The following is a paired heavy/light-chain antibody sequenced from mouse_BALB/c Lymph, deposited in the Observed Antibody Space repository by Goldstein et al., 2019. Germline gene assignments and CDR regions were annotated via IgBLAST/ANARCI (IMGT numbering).Heavy chain of an antibody. J-gene: IGHJ3*01. CDR1: GYTFTNYW. V-gene: IGHV1-74*01. D-gene: IGHD4-1*01. CDR3: AIWDGHDWGSY. CDR2: IDPYDSET. Sequence: QVQLQQPGAELVRPGASVKLSCKASGYTFTNYWMNWVKQRPEQGLEWIGRIDPYDSETHYNQKFKDKAILTVDKSSNTAYMQFSSLTSEDSAVYYCAIWDGHDWGSYWGHGTLVTVSA.
Light chain of an antibody. Sequence: DIVMTQSPATLSVTPGDRVSLSCRASQSISDYLHWYQQKSHESPRLLIKYASQSISGIPSRFSGSGSGSDFTLTINSVDPEDVGMYYCQNGHSFPYTFGGGTKLEIK. V-gene: IGKV5-39*01. CDR2: YAS. CDR3: QNGHSFPYT. CDR1: QSISDY. J-gene: IGKJ2*01.